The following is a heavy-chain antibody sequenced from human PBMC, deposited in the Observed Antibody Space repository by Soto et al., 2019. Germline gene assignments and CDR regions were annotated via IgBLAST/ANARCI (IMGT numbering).Heavy chain of an antibody. V-gene: IGHV1-2*04. CDR1: GYIFTGYY. CDR3: ATPRISIAVAGETEYYFDY. J-gene: IGHJ4*02. CDR2: INPNSGDT. D-gene: IGHD6-19*01. Sequence: ASVKVSCKASGYIFTGYYMHWVRQAPGQGLEWMGWINPNSGDTNYTQKFQGWVTVTRDTSLRTAYMELSSLRSDDTAVYYCATPRISIAVAGETEYYFDYWGQGTMVTVSS.